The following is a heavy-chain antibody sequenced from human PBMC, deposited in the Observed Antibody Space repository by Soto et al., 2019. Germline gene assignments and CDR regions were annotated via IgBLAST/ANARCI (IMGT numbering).Heavy chain of an antibody. CDR1: GGSISSGGYY. J-gene: IGHJ4*02. CDR3: VRAGYDFWSGYYEY. Sequence: TSETLSLTCTVSGGSISSGGYYLSWIRQHPGKGLEWIGYIYYSGSTYYNPSLKSRVAISVDTSKNQFSLKLSSVTAADTAVYYCVRAGYDFWSGYYEYWGEGTPVTVSS. D-gene: IGHD3-3*01. V-gene: IGHV4-31*03. CDR2: IYYSGST.